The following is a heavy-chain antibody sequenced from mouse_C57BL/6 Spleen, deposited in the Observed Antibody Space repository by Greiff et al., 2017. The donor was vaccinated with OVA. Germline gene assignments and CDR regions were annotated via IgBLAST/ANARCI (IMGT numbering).Heavy chain of an antibody. J-gene: IGHJ4*01. V-gene: IGHV5-17*01. CDR1: GFTFSDYG. CDR2: ISSGSSTI. Sequence: EVKVVESGGGLVKPGGSLKLSCAASGFTFSDYGMHWVRQAPEKGLEWVAYISSGSSTIYYTDTVKDRFTISSDNAKNNLFLQMTSLRSEDTAMYYWARKKLGRYYAMDYWGQGTSVTVSS. CDR3: ARKKLGRYYAMDY. D-gene: IGHD4-1*01.